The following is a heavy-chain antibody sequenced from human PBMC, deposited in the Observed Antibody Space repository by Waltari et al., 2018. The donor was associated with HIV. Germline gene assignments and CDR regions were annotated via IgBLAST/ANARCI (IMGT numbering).Heavy chain of an antibody. Sequence: EVQLVESGGGLVQPGGSLRLSCEATGSTLSSAWMTWVRQAPGKGLEWVANIKEDGSEKWYVDSVKGRFTISRDNAKNSVYLQMNSLRAEDTAVYYCARSRSDAFDLWGQGTMVTVSS. V-gene: IGHV3-7*01. CDR1: GSTLSSAW. CDR3: ARSRSDAFDL. J-gene: IGHJ3*01. CDR2: IKEDGSEK.